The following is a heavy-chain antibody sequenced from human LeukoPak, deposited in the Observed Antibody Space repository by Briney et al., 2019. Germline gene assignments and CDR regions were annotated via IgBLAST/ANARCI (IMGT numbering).Heavy chain of an antibody. V-gene: IGHV1-2*04. CDR2: INPNSGGT. D-gene: IGHD6-13*01. J-gene: IGHJ6*02. Sequence: GASVKVSCKASGYTFTGYYMHWVRQAPGQGLEWMGWINPNSGGTNYAQKFQGWVTMTRDTSISTAYMELSRLRSDDTAVYYCARDSSSLTPEYYYYYGMDVWGQGTTVTVSS. CDR1: GYTFTGYY. CDR3: ARDSSSLTPEYYYYYGMDV.